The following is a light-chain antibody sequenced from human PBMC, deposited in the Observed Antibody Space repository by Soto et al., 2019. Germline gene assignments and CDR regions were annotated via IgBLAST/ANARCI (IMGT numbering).Light chain of an antibody. J-gene: IGLJ1*01. CDR1: SSDDGSYNL. Sequence: QSALTQPASVSGSPGQSITISCTGTSSDDGSYNLVSWYQQHPGKAPKLMIYEGNKRPSGVSNRFSGSKSANTASLTISGLQTEDEADYYCCSYAGTNTFVFGTGTKVTVL. CDR3: CSYAGTNTFV. CDR2: EGN. V-gene: IGLV2-23*01.